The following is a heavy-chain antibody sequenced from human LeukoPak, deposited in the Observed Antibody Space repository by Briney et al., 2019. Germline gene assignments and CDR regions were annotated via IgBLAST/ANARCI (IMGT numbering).Heavy chain of an antibody. V-gene: IGHV4-59*01. Sequence: PETLSLTCTVSGGSNSSYYWTWIRQPPGKGLEWIGYIYYSGSTNYNPSLKSRVTISVDTSKNQFSLKLNSVTAADTAVYYCARGGWHFDYWGQGTLVTVSS. D-gene: IGHD3-22*01. CDR2: IYYSGST. CDR3: ARGGWHFDY. CDR1: GGSNSSYY. J-gene: IGHJ4*02.